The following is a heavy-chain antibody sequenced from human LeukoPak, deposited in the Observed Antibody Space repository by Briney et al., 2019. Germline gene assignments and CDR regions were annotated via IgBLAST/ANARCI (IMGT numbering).Heavy chain of an antibody. CDR2: ISYDGSNK. CDR1: GFNFYTHA. D-gene: IGHD3-22*01. J-gene: IGHJ4*02. Sequence: GGSLRLSCEASGFNFYTHAMHWVRQAPCKGLEWVAVISYDGSNKYYADSVKGRFTISRDNSKNTLYLQMNSLRAEDTAVYYCAKEGGEYYDSSGYYHYFDYWGQGTLVTVSS. CDR3: AKEGGEYYDSSGYYHYFDY. V-gene: IGHV3-30*18.